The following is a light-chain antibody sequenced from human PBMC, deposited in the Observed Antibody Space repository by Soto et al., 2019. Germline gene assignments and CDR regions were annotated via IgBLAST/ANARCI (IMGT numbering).Light chain of an antibody. Sequence: IVLTQSPGTLSLSPGERATLSCRASHSVRSSSLAWYQQKPGQAPRLLIYGASSRATGIPDRFSGGVFGTDFTLIISRLEPEDFAMYYCQQYGSSPITFGQGTRLEIK. CDR2: GAS. J-gene: IGKJ5*01. CDR3: QQYGSSPIT. V-gene: IGKV3-20*01. CDR1: HSVRSSS.